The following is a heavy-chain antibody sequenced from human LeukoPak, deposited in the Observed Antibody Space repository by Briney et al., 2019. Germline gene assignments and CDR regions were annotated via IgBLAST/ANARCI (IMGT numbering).Heavy chain of an antibody. CDR1: GFTFSSYA. V-gene: IGHV3-23*01. CDR3: AREQVPLGTGIDY. J-gene: IGHJ4*02. Sequence: GGSLRLSCAASGFTFSSYAMSWVRQAPGKGLEWVSGISGSGGSTYYVDSVKGRFTISRDNSKNTLYLQMSSLGDADTAVYYCAREQVPLGTGIDYWGQGTLVTVSS. CDR2: ISGSGGST. D-gene: IGHD3/OR15-3a*01.